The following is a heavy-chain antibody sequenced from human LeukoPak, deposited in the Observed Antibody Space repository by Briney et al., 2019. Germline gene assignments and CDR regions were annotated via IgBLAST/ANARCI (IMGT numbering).Heavy chain of an antibody. V-gene: IGHV4-59*08. J-gene: IGHJ4*02. CDR3: ASRTVTTYF. Sequence: PSETLSLTCTVSGGSISRYYWSWIRQPPGKGLEWIGYIYCSGSTIYNPSLKSRVTISVDTSKNQFSLKLSSVTAADTAVYYCASRTVTTYFWGQGTLVTVSS. CDR1: GGSISRYY. D-gene: IGHD4-17*01. CDR2: IYCSGST.